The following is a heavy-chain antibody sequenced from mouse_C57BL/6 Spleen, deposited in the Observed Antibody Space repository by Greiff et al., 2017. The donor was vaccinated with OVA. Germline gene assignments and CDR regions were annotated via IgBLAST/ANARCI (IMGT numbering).Heavy chain of an antibody. J-gene: IGHJ2*01. V-gene: IGHV1-82*01. Sequence: VKLMESGPELVKPGASVKISCKASGYAFSSSWMNWVKQRPGKGLEWIGRIYPGDGDTNYNGKFKGKATLTADKSSSTAYMQLSSLTSEDSAVYFCARGSNGYFDYWGQGTTLTVSS. CDR2: IYPGDGDT. D-gene: IGHD2-5*01. CDR3: ARGSNGYFDY. CDR1: GYAFSSSW.